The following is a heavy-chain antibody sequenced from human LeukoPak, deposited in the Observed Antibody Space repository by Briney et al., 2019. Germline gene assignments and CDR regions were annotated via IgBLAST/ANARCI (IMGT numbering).Heavy chain of an antibody. CDR2: INAGNGNT. D-gene: IGHD6-13*01. CDR3: ARDGSSSWYGALDY. Sequence: GASVKVSCKASGYTFTSYAMHWVRQAPGQSLEWMGWINAGNGNTKYSQKFQGRVTITRDTSASTAYMELSSLRSEDTAVYYCARDGSSSWYGALDYWGQGTLVTVSS. V-gene: IGHV1-3*01. CDR1: GYTFTSYA. J-gene: IGHJ4*02.